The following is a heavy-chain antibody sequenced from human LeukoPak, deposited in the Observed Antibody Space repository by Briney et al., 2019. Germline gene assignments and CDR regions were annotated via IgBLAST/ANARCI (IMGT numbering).Heavy chain of an antibody. CDR1: GFTVSSYV. V-gene: IGHV3-30*18. CDR3: AKDWVVRGVISY. Sequence: PGRSLRLPCAASGFTVSSYVMHWVRQAPGKGLEWVAGISYDGNNKYYAESVKGRFTISRDNSKNTLYLQMNSLSDEDTAVYYCAKDWVVRGVISYWGQGTLVTVSS. CDR2: ISYDGNNK. J-gene: IGHJ4*02. D-gene: IGHD3-10*01.